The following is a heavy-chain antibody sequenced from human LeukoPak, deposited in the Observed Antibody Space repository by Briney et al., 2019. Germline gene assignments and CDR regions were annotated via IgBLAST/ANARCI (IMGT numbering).Heavy chain of an antibody. D-gene: IGHD6-19*01. CDR1: GFTFSSYS. CDR2: ISSSSSTI. CDR3: ARDARGWSYYYYGMDV. Sequence: GGSLRLSCAASGFTFSSYSMNWVRQAPGKGLEWVSYISSSSSTIYYADSVKGRFTISRDNAKNSLYLQMNSLRAEDTAVYYCARDARGWSYYYYGMDVWGQGTTVTVSS. J-gene: IGHJ6*02. V-gene: IGHV3-48*04.